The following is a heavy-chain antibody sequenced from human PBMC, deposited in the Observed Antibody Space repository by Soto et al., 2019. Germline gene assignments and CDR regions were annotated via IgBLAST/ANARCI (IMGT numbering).Heavy chain of an antibody. V-gene: IGHV3-30*18. CDR1: GFIFRNYG. CDR2: ISSDGGNK. CDR3: AKDGDIAAAGYYFDY. J-gene: IGHJ4*02. D-gene: IGHD6-13*01. Sequence: VVSLRLSCAASGFIFRNYGIHWVRQAPGKGLEWVAVISSDGGNKYHADSVKGRFTISRDNSKDTLYLQMNSLRTEDTAVYYCAKDGDIAAAGYYFDYWGQGTLVTVSS.